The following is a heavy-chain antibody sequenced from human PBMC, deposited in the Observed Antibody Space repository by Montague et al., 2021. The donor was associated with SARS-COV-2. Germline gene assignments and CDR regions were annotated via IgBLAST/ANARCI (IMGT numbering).Heavy chain of an antibody. CDR2: IFGSAAGT. D-gene: IGHD6-19*01. J-gene: IGHJ2*01. V-gene: IGHV3-23*01. CDR1: GFAFNNFA. CDR3: AKQPGAGAVVYWYFDL. Sequence: SLRLSCAASGFAFNNFAMSWVRQAPGKGLVWVSSIFGSAAGTYYADSVKGRFTISRDNSKNTLYLQMNSLKAEDTAKYYCAKQPGAGAVVYWYFDLWGRGTVVSVSS.